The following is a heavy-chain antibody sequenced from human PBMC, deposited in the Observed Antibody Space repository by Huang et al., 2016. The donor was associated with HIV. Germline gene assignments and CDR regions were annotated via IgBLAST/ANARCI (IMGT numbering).Heavy chain of an antibody. CDR2: SSHVGTY. Sequence: QVQLSQWGAGLLKPSETLSLTCAVYGGSFSGYYWTWVRQTPGKGLEWIGESSHVGTYNYNPSLGSRLSMSIDTSKSQFSLKLTSMTVADTAVYFCARGRGDSRALDFWGQGTLVTVSS. V-gene: IGHV4-34*01. CDR3: ARGRGDSRALDF. J-gene: IGHJ4*02. D-gene: IGHD3-16*01. CDR1: GGSFSGYY.